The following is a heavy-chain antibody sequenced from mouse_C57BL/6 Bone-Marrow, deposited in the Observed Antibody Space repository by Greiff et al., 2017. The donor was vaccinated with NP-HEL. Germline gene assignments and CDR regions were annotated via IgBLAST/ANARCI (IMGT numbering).Heavy chain of an antibody. CDR2: IYPGGGYT. J-gene: IGHJ2*01. Sequence: QVQLKQSGAELVRPGTSVKMSCKASGYTFTNYWIGWAKQRPGHGLEWIGDIYPGGGYTNYNEKFKGKATLTADKSSSTAYMQFSSLTSEDSAIYYCARKGGPRHYFDYWGQGTTLTVSS. CDR1: GYTFTNYW. CDR3: ARKGGPRHYFDY. D-gene: IGHD3-3*01. V-gene: IGHV1-63*01.